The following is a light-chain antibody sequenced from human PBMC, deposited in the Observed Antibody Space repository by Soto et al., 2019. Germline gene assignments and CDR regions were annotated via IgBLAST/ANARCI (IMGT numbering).Light chain of an antibody. CDR1: SGHSRYA. V-gene: IGLV4-69*01. CDR3: QTWGTGLLV. J-gene: IGLJ3*02. CDR2: LNSDGSH. Sequence: QLVLTQSPSASASLGASVKLTCTLSSGHSRYAIAWHQQQPEKGPRYLMKLNSDGSHSKGDGIPDRFSGSSSGAERYLTISSLQSEDEADYYCQTWGTGLLVFGGGTQLTVL.